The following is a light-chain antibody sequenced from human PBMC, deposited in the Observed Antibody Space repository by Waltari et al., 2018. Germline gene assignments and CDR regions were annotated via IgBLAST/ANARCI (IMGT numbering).Light chain of an antibody. J-gene: IGKJ5*01. Sequence: EIVMTQSPATLSVSPGERATLPCRASQSVSSNLAWYQQKPGQAPRLLIYGASTRATGIPARFSGSGSGTEFTLTISSLQSEDFAVYYCQQYNNWPPLTFGQGTRLEIK. V-gene: IGKV3-15*01. CDR2: GAS. CDR3: QQYNNWPPLT. CDR1: QSVSSN.